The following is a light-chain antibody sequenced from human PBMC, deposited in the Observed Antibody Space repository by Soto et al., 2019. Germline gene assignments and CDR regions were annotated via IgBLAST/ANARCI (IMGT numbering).Light chain of an antibody. Sequence: QSALTQPASVSGSPGQSITISCTGTTSDVGGYNYVSWYQQHPGKAPKLIIYEGSKRPSGVSNRFSGSKSGNAASLTISGLQAEDEADYHCCSYAGESTVTFGGGTKLTVL. CDR2: EGS. CDR3: CSYAGESTVT. V-gene: IGLV2-23*01. CDR1: TSDVGGYNY. J-gene: IGLJ2*01.